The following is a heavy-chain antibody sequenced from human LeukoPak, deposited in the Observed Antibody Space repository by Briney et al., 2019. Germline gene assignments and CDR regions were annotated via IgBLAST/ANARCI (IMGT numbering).Heavy chain of an antibody. J-gene: IGHJ4*02. Sequence: ASVKVSCKVSGYTLTELSMHWVRQAPGKGLEWMGGFDPEDGETIYAQKFQGRVTMTEDTSTDTAYMELRSLRSDDTAVYYCARDSRHYYGSGSPLYYFDYWGQGTLVTVSS. CDR1: GYTLTELS. CDR2: FDPEDGET. V-gene: IGHV1-24*01. CDR3: ARDSRHYYGSGSPLYYFDY. D-gene: IGHD3-10*01.